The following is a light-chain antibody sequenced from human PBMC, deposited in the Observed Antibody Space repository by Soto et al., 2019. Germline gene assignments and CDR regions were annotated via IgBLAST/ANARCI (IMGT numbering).Light chain of an antibody. J-gene: IGLJ3*02. CDR3: SSYASSSGVL. Sequence: QSALTQPASVSGSPGQSITISCTGTSRDVGGYNYVSWYQQHPGKAPKLIIYEVSNRPSGVSNRFSGSKSGTTASLTISGLQAEDEADYYCSSYASSSGVLFGGGTKVTVL. CDR2: EVS. V-gene: IGLV2-14*01. CDR1: SRDVGGYNY.